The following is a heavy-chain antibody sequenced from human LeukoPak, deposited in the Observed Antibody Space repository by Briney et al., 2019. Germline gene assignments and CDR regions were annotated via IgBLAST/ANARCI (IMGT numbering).Heavy chain of an antibody. J-gene: IGHJ6*04. Sequence: GGSLRLSCAASGFTFSNYWMSWVRQAPGKGLEGVANIKQDGSDKYYVDSVKGRFTISRDNAKTSLYLQMDSLRVEDTAVYYCAELGITMIGGVWGKGTTVTISS. CDR2: IKQDGSDK. CDR3: AELGITMIGGV. CDR1: GFTFSNYW. D-gene: IGHD3-10*02. V-gene: IGHV3-7*01.